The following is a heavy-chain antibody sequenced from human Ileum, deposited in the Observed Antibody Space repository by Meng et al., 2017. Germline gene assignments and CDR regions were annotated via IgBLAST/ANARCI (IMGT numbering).Heavy chain of an antibody. CDR2: ISGSGGST. Sequence: GESLKISCAASGFSFTSNAMTWVRQAPGKGLEWVSTISGSGGSTEYADSVKGRFTISRDNSKNTLYLQMNSLRAEDTAVYYCAKDARNDYNNWVRGWFDPWGQGTLVTVSS. D-gene: IGHD4-11*01. V-gene: IGHV3-23*01. CDR3: AKDARNDYNNWVRGWFDP. CDR1: GFSFTSNA. J-gene: IGHJ5*02.